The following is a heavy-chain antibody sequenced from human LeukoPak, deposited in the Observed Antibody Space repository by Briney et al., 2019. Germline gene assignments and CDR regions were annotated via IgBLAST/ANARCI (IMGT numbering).Heavy chain of an antibody. CDR3: ARDEPGIAVDVGVY. D-gene: IGHD6-19*01. CDR2: ISSGGRIK. Sequence: QPGGSLRLSCAASGFTFSSYEMNWVRQAPGKGPEWVSYISSGGRIKYYADSVKGRFTISRDNAKNSLYLQMNSLRAEDTAVYYCARDEPGIAVDVGVYWGQGTLVTVSS. CDR1: GFTFSSYE. J-gene: IGHJ4*02. V-gene: IGHV3-48*03.